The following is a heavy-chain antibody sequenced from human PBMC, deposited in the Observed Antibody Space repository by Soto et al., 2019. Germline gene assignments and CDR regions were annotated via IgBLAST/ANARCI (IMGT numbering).Heavy chain of an antibody. CDR2: ISAYNGNT. CDR3: ARDWGYSSNANDAFDI. V-gene: IGHV1-18*01. J-gene: IGHJ3*02. CDR1: GYTFTSYG. D-gene: IGHD6-13*01. Sequence: GDSVKVYCKTSGYTFTSYGISLVRQAPGQGLEWMGWISAYNGNTNYAQKLQGRVTMTTDTSTSTAYMELRSLRSDDTAVYYCARDWGYSSNANDAFDIWGQGTMVTVSS.